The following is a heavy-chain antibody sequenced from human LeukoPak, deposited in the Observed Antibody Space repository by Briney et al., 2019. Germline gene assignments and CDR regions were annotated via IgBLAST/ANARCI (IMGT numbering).Heavy chain of an antibody. J-gene: IGHJ4*02. V-gene: IGHV3-9*01. CDR2: ISWNSGSI. Sequence: GGSLRLSCAASGFTFDDYAMHWVRQAPGKGLEWVSGISWNSGSIGYADSVKGRFTISRDNAKNSLYLQMNSLRAEDTALYYCARGVPAAIIFSHFDYWGQGTLVTVSS. CDR3: ARGVPAAIIFSHFDY. D-gene: IGHD2-2*02. CDR1: GFTFDDYA.